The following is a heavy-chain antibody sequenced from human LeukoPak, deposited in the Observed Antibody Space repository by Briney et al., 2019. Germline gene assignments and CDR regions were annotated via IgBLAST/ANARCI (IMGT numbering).Heavy chain of an antibody. V-gene: IGHV4-38-2*02. CDR3: AKSELNDYMKY. D-gene: IGHD4-11*01. CDR1: GYSISSGYY. J-gene: IGHJ4*02. CDR2: INYSGRM. Sequence: SETLSLTCNVSGYSISSGYYWGWIRQPPGKGLEWIASINYSGRMYGNPSLKSRINISVDTSKNQFSLRLSSVTAADTAVYYCAKSELNDYMKYWGQGTLVTVSS.